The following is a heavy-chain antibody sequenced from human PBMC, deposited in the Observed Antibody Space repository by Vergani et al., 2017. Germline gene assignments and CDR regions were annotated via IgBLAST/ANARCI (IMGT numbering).Heavy chain of an antibody. CDR2: ISSDGGST. J-gene: IGHJ4*02. CDR3: AGPQGTSAYYYGGFDY. CDR1: GFTFSTYD. D-gene: IGHD3-22*01. Sequence: EVQLLESGGGLVQPGGSQRLSCAASGFTFSTYDMTWVRQAPGKGLEWVATISSDGGSTYYADSVKGRFTISRDNSKNTLSLQMNSLTAEDTAIYYCAGPQGTSAYYYGGFDYWGQGILVTVSS. V-gene: IGHV3-23*01.